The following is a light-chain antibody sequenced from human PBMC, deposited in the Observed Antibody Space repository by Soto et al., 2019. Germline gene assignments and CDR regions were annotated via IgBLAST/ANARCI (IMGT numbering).Light chain of an antibody. CDR2: DAS. Sequence: DIQMTQSPSSLSASVGDRVTITCQASQDISNHLNWYQQKPGKAPRLLIYDASNLETGVPSRFSGSGSGTEFTLTISSLQPDDFATYYCQQYNSYSGTFGQGTKVEIK. CDR3: QQYNSYSGT. V-gene: IGKV1-33*01. J-gene: IGKJ1*01. CDR1: QDISNH.